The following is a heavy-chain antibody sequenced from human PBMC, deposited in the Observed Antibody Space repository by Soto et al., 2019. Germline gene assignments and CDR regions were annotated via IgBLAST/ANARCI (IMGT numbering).Heavy chain of an antibody. D-gene: IGHD3-9*01. J-gene: IGHJ6*02. CDR1: GYTFTSYD. CDR2: MNPNSGNT. Sequence: GASVKVSCKASGYTFTSYDINWVRQATGQGLEWMGWMNPNSGNTGYAQKFQGRVTMTRNTSISTAYMELSSLRSEDTAVYYCASAYYDILTGYRPWYYYGMDVWDQGTTVTVSS. CDR3: ASAYYDILTGYRPWYYYGMDV. V-gene: IGHV1-8*01.